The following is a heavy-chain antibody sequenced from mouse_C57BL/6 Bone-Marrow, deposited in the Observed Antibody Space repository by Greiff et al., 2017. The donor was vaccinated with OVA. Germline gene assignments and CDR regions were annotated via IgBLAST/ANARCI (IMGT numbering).Heavy chain of an antibody. Sequence: VQLQQSGAELVRPGTSVKVSCKASGYAFTNYLIEWVKQRPGQGLEWIGVINPGSGGTNYNEKFKGKATLTADNSSCTAYMQLSSLTSEDSAVYFCARWGISMVTTRFAYWGQGTLVTVSA. D-gene: IGHD2-2*01. J-gene: IGHJ3*01. CDR1: GYAFTNYL. CDR3: ARWGISMVTTRFAY. V-gene: IGHV1-54*01. CDR2: INPGSGGT.